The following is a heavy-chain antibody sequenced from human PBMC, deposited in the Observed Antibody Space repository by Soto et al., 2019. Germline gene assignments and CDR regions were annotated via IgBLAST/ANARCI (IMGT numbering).Heavy chain of an antibody. CDR3: ARRSKEYFDWFELEYYMDV. CDR2: IKQDGSEK. Sequence: GGSLRLSCAASGFTFSSYWMSWVRQAPGKGLEWVANIKQDGSEKYYVDSVKGRFTISRDNAKNSLYLQMKSLRAEDTAVYYCARRSKEYFDWFELEYYMDVWGKGTTVTVSS. D-gene: IGHD3-9*01. CDR1: GFTFSSYW. V-gene: IGHV3-7*01. J-gene: IGHJ6*03.